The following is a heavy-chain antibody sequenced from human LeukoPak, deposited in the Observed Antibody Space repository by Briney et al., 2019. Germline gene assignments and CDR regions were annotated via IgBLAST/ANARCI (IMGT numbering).Heavy chain of an antibody. CDR2: ISYDGSNK. CDR1: GFTFSTYW. V-gene: IGHV3-30-3*01. D-gene: IGHD6-19*01. Sequence: PGGSLRLSCAGSGFTFSTYWMTWVRQAPGKGLEWVSVISYDGSNKYYADSVKGRFTISRDNSKNTLYLQMNSLRAEDTAVYYCARDKSYSSGSYYFDYWGQGTLVTVSS. J-gene: IGHJ4*02. CDR3: ARDKSYSSGSYYFDY.